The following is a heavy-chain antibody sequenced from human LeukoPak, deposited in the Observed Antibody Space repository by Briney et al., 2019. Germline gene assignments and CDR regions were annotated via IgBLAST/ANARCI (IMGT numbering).Heavy chain of an antibody. CDR2: ISSSGSTI. CDR3: ARSRQWLVLADY. Sequence: PGGSLKLSCAASGFTFSDYYMSWIRQAPGKGLEWDSYISSSGSTIYYADSVKGRFTISRGNAKNSLYLQMNSLRAEDTAVYYCARSRQWLVLADYWGQGTLVTVSS. D-gene: IGHD6-19*01. V-gene: IGHV3-11*04. CDR1: GFTFSDYY. J-gene: IGHJ4*02.